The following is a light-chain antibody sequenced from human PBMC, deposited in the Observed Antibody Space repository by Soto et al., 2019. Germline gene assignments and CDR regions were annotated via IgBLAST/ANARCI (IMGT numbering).Light chain of an antibody. J-gene: IGKJ3*01. V-gene: IGKV1-9*01. CDR1: QGISGY. Sequence: DIQLTQSPSFLSASVGDRVTITCRASQGISGYLAWYQQKPGKAPKLLIYGATTLRSGVPSRFSGTGSGTEFTLTISSLQPEDFATYYCQQLTSDPRGFPFGPGTKVDIK. CDR3: QQLTSDPRGFP. CDR2: GAT.